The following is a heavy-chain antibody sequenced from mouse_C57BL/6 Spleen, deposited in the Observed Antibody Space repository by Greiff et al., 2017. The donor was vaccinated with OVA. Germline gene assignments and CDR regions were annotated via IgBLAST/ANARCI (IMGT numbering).Heavy chain of an antibody. CDR2: ISDGGSYT. CDR1: GFTFSSYA. D-gene: IGHD2-12*01. CDR3: ARVGAYYSDYFDY. V-gene: IGHV5-4*03. Sequence: EVKLMESGGGLVKPGGSLKLSCAASGFTFSSYAMSWVRQTPEKRLEWVATISDGGSYTYYPDNVKGRFTISRDNAKNNLYLQMSHLKSEDTAMYYCARVGAYYSDYFDYWGQGTTLTVSS. J-gene: IGHJ2*01.